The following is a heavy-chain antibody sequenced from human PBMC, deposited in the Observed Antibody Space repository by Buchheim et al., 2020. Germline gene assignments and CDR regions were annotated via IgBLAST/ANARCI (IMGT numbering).Heavy chain of an antibody. D-gene: IGHD5-12*01. CDR1: GGSISRSSNY. J-gene: IGHJ4*02. V-gene: IGHV4-39*02. CDR2: IYYSGST. Sequence: QLQLQESGPGLVKPSETLSLTCTVSGGSISRSSNYWGWIRQPPGKGLEWIGSIYYSGSTYYNPSLKSRVTISVDTSKNQFSLKLSSVTAADTAVYYCAREGVLNNVDIVTTVPYYFDYWGQGTL. CDR3: AREGVLNNVDIVTTVPYYFDY.